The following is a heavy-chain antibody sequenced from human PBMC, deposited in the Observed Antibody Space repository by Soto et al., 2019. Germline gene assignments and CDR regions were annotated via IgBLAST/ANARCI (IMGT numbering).Heavy chain of an antibody. Sequence: PGVSLRLSCAASGFSFSDYTMHWVRQAPGKGLEHVSAITNNGRRTYYTDSVQARFTISRDNSRYTLFLQVSSLRAEDTAVYYWAKDHTHMISYFGSWDQGTLVTVAS. CDR2: ITNNGRRT. V-gene: IGHV3-64D*06. CDR3: AKDHTHMISYFGS. D-gene: IGHD3-16*01. CDR1: GFSFSDYT. J-gene: IGHJ4*03.